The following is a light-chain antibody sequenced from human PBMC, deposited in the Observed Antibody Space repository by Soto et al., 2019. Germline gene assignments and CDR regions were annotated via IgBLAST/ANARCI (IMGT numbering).Light chain of an antibody. CDR2: DAS. J-gene: IGKJ4*01. Sequence: ILLTQSPATLSLSPGERATLSCRASQSVSTYLAWYQQKPGLSPRLLIYDASNRATGIPARFSGSGSGTDFTLTISSLEPEDFAVYYCQQRSNWPLTFGGGTKVAIK. V-gene: IGKV3-11*01. CDR1: QSVSTY. CDR3: QQRSNWPLT.